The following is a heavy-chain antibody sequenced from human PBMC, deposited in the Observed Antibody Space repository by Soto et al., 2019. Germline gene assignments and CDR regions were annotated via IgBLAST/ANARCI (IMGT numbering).Heavy chain of an antibody. Sequence: QVQLVESGGGLVKPGGSLRLSCAASGFTFSDYYMSWIRQAPGKGLECISYISTSGSTIYYADSVKGRFTISRDNAKNSMYLQMNSLRAEDTAVYYCARDTPVSGYYYYYGMDVWGQGTTVNVSS. V-gene: IGHV3-11*01. CDR3: ARDTPVSGYYYYYGMDV. J-gene: IGHJ6*02. CDR1: GFTFSDYY. CDR2: ISTSGSTI.